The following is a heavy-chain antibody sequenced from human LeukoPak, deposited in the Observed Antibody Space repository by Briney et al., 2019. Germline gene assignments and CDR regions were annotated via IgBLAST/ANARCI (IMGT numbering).Heavy chain of an antibody. Sequence: GGSLRLSCAASGFTFSSYAMSWVRQAPGMGLEWVSAISGSGGSTYYADSVKGRFTISRDNSKNTLYLQMNSLRAEDTAVYYCARDGLNYDILTGYPNFDYWGQGTLVTVSS. J-gene: IGHJ4*02. CDR3: ARDGLNYDILTGYPNFDY. CDR1: GFTFSSYA. CDR2: ISGSGGST. D-gene: IGHD3-9*01. V-gene: IGHV3-23*01.